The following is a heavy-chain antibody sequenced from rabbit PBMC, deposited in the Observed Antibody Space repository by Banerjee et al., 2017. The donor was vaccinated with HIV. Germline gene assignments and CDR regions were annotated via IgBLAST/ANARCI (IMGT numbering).Heavy chain of an antibody. J-gene: IGHJ4*01. Sequence: QQQLEESGGGLVKPGGTLTLTCKASGFDFSSYYYMCWVRQAPGKGLEWIGCIYTGDGNTYYGSWAKGRLTFSKTSPPTVDLKMTSLTDADTAAYFCARVESGWGLIVFNLWGPGTLVTVS. CDR2: IYTGDGNT. V-gene: IGHV1S43*01. CDR3: ARVESGWGLIVFNL. D-gene: IGHD4-1*01. CDR1: GFDFSSYYY.